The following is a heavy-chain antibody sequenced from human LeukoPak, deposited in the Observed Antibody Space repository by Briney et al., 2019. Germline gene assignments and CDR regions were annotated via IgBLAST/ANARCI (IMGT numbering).Heavy chain of an antibody. CDR1: GYTFTGYY. Sequence: ASVKVSCKASGYTFTGYYMHWVRQAPGQGLEWMGWINPNSGDTNYSQKFQGRVTVTRNTSISTASMELSNLRSDDTAVYYCARDPGYTSDWYGGYFDYWGPGTLVTVSS. V-gene: IGHV1-2*02. CDR3: ARDPGYTSDWYGGYFDY. J-gene: IGHJ4*02. D-gene: IGHD6-19*01. CDR2: INPNSGDT.